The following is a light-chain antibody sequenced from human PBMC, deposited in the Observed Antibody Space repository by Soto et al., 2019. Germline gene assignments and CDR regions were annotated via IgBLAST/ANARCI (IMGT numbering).Light chain of an antibody. Sequence: EVVMTQSPATLSVSPGERVTLSCRASQGIGDTLAWYQHKPGQTPRLLIYDTSTRATRVPARFSGSRSGLEFTLSLNGLQSEASGIYSYLFLTNWLPNFGRGTKGDLK. V-gene: IGKV3-15*01. CDR2: DTS. CDR3: LFLTNWLPN. J-gene: IGKJ1*01. CDR1: QGIGDT.